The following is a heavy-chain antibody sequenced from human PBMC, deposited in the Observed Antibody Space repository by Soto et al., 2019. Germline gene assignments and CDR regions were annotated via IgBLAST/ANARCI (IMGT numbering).Heavy chain of an antibody. Sequence: EVQLVESGGGLVQPGGSLRLSCAASGFTFSSYWMSWVRQAPGKGLEWVANIKQDGSEKYYVDSVKGRFTLSRDNAKNSLYLQMNSLQAEDKAVNYFARVGYCSGCRCTDYYDYYMDDWGKGTTVNVSS. D-gene: IGHD2-15*01. V-gene: IGHV3-7*01. CDR1: GFTFSSYW. J-gene: IGHJ6*03. CDR3: ARVGYCSGCRCTDYYDYYMDD. CDR2: IKQDGSEK.